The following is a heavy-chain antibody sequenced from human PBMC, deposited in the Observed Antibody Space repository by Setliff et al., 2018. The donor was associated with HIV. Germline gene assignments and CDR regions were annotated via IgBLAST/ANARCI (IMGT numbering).Heavy chain of an antibody. CDR3: ARSDWYHGSGSHDY. D-gene: IGHD3-10*01. Sequence: GGSLRLSCAASGFTFSSYIMAWVRRTPGKGLPWVSALNSRGDIFHYADSFKGRFTISRDNSKNTRYLQMNSLRVEDTALYYCARSDWYHGSGSHDYWGQGTLVTVSS. CDR1: GFTFSSYI. J-gene: IGHJ4*02. V-gene: IGHV3-23*01. CDR2: LNSRGDIF.